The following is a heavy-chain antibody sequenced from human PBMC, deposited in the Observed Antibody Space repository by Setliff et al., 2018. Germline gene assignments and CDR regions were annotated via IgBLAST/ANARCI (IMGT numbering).Heavy chain of an antibody. Sequence: SETLSLTCSVSGASISSGAYYWTWIRQPAGKGLEWMGRIHTSGSTNYNPSLKSRVTISLDTSKNHFSLKLTSVTAADTAVYYCARDGFQLPTQSNWFDPWGQGTLVTVSS. D-gene: IGHD2-2*01. CDR2: IHTSGST. V-gene: IGHV4-61*02. CDR3: ARDGFQLPTQSNWFDP. J-gene: IGHJ5*02. CDR1: GASISSGAYY.